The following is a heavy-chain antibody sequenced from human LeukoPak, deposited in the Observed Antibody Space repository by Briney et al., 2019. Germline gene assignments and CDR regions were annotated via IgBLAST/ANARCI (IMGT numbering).Heavy chain of an antibody. CDR3: ARDLFQPEDF. J-gene: IGHJ4*02. D-gene: IGHD1-14*01. CDR2: IYHTGST. Sequence: SETLSLTCTVSGYSISSGYYWDWIRQPPGKGLGWIGSIYHTGSTYYNSSLKSRVTLSVDTSKNQIPLKLSSVSAADTAVYYCARDLFQPEDFWGQGTLVTVSS. CDR1: GYSISSGYY. V-gene: IGHV4-38-2*02.